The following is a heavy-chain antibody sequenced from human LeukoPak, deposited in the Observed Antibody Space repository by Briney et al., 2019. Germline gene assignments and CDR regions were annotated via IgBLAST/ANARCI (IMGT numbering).Heavy chain of an antibody. CDR2: IYYSGST. Sequence: KPSETLSLTCTVPGGSISSYYWSWIRQPPGKGLEWIGYIYYSGSTNYNPSLKSRVTISVDTSKNQFSLKLSSVTAADTAVYYCARGRHYYDSSGYQFDYWGQGTLVTVSS. J-gene: IGHJ4*02. V-gene: IGHV4-59*01. CDR1: GGSISSYY. D-gene: IGHD3-22*01. CDR3: ARGRHYYDSSGYQFDY.